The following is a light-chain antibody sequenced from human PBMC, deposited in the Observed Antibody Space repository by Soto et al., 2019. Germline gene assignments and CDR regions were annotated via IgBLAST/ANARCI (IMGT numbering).Light chain of an antibody. Sequence: SYELTQTPSVSVAPGQTAMITCAGNNIGSKSVHWYQQKPGQAPVLVVHDDDDRPSGIPERFSGSESGDMATLTINRVEAGDEADYYCQVWDGSSEHVVFGGGTKLTVL. V-gene: IGLV3-21*02. CDR1: NIGSKS. CDR3: QVWDGSSEHVV. CDR2: DDD. J-gene: IGLJ2*01.